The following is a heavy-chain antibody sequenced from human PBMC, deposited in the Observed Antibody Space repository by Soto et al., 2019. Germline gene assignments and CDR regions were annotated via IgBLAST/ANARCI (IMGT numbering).Heavy chain of an antibody. V-gene: IGHV5-10-1*01. CDR3: ARSRYGIQHPPLYGMDV. Sequence: GEYLKISCKGSLFSGTSDCISWLRQMPVKGIECMCSMYSSDSYTPYSPSFQGHVTISADHSIITAYLQVSSLKASDTAMYYCARSRYGIQHPPLYGMDVWGQRASLNVSS. J-gene: IGHJ6*01. CDR1: LFSGTSDC. D-gene: IGHD5-18*01. CDR2: MYSSDSYT.